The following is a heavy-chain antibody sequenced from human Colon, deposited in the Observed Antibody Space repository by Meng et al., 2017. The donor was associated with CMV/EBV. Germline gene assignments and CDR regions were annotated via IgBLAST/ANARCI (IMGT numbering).Heavy chain of an antibody. CDR2: INSDGSST. V-gene: IGHV3-74*01. J-gene: IGHJ4*02. Sequence: GESLKISCAASGFTFSSYWMHWVRQAPGKGLVWVSRINSDGSSTSYADSVKGRFTISRDNAKNTLYLQMNSLRAEDTAVYYCARDQDYGSGSCFDNWGQGTLVTVSS. CDR3: ARDQDYGSGSCFDN. CDR1: GFTFSSYW. D-gene: IGHD3-10*01.